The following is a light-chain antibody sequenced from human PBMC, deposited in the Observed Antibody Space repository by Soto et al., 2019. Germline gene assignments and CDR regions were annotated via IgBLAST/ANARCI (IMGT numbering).Light chain of an antibody. CDR3: AVWDESLNGWRV. J-gene: IGLJ1*01. CDR2: GND. CDR1: TSNIGTNI. Sequence: QSVLTQPPSASGTPGQRVTISCSVSTSNIGTNIVNWYQQLPGTAPKLLIYGNDQRPSGVPDRFSGSKSGTSASLTISGPQPEDEAVYYCAVWDESLNGWRVFGTGTKVTVL. V-gene: IGLV1-44*01.